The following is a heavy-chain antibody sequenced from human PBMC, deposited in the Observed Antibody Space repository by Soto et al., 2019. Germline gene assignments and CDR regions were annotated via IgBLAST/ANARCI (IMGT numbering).Heavy chain of an antibody. J-gene: IGHJ6*02. Sequence: EVQLLESGGGLVQPGGSLRLSCAASGSSFSSYAMNWVRQAPGKGLEWVSAISGGGGSTFYADAVKGRFTISRDNSKNTLYMEMNSLRVEDTAVYYCAKGGFWVHYGMDVWAKGPRSPSP. CDR2: ISGGGGST. V-gene: IGHV3-23*01. D-gene: IGHD3-16*01. CDR1: GSSFSSYA. CDR3: AKGGFWVHYGMDV.